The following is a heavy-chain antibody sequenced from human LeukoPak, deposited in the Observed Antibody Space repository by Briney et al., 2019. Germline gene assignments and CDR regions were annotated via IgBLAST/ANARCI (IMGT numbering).Heavy chain of an antibody. D-gene: IGHD4-23*01. CDR1: GFTLSSFW. J-gene: IGHJ5*02. CDR2: INSDGSST. V-gene: IGHV3-74*01. CDR3: TRDVDYGGNSNWFDP. Sequence: GSLRLSCAASGFTLSSFWMHSVRQAPGKGLVWVSRINSDGSSTSYADSVMGRFTISRDNAKNMLYLQMNSLRAEDTALYYCTRDVDYGGNSNWFDPWGQGTLVTVSS.